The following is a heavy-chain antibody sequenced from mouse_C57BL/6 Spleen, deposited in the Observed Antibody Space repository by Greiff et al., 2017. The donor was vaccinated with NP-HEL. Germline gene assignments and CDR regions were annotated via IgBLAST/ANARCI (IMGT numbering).Heavy chain of an antibody. CDR1: GFTFSSYA. V-gene: IGHV5-4*01. CDR3: ASFPYYYGSSYETY. J-gene: IGHJ3*01. D-gene: IGHD1-1*01. CDR2: ISDGGSYT. Sequence: EVHLVESGGGLVKPGGSLKLSCAASGFTFSSYAMSWVRQTPEKRLEWVATISDGGSYTYYPDNVKGRFTISRDNAKNNLYLQMSHLKSEDTAMYYCASFPYYYGSSYETYWGQGTLVTVSA.